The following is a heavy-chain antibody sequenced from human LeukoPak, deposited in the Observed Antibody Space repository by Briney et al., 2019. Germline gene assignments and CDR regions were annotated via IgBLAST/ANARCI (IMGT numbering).Heavy chain of an antibody. CDR3: ARIEGPGAGADY. CDR1: GASISHDYHF. V-gene: IGHV4-30-4*01. D-gene: IGHD1-26*01. CDR2: IFHSGST. J-gene: IGHJ4*02. Sequence: SETLSLTCTVSGASISHDYHFWSWIRQPPEKGLEFIGYIFHSGSTYYNASLRSRVTISIDTSRSQFSLSLSSVTAADTAVYYCARIEGPGAGADYWGQGALVTVSS.